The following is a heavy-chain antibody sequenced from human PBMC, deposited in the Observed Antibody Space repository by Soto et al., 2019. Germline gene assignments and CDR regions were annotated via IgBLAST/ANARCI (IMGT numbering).Heavy chain of an antibody. V-gene: IGHV1-18*01. J-gene: IGHJ4*02. Sequence: ASVKVSCKASGYTFTNFGISWVRQAPGQGLEWMGWISAYNGNTNYAQKFQGRVAMTTEASTNTAYMELRSLRSGDTAVYYCGRILTDGYNLGYWGQGTLVTVSS. CDR1: GYTFTNFG. D-gene: IGHD5-12*01. CDR2: ISAYNGNT. CDR3: GRILTDGYNLGY.